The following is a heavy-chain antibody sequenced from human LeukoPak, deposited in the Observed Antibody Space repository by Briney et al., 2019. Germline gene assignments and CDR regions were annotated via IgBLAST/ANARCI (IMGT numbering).Heavy chain of an antibody. CDR2: IIPIFGTA. Sequence: SVTVSCKASGGTFSSYAISWVRQAPGQGLEWMGGIIPIFGTANYAQKFQGRVTITADESTSTAYMELSSLRSEDTAVYYCARPYGDYENYYYGMDVWGQGTTVTVSS. V-gene: IGHV1-69*13. CDR3: ARPYGDYENYYYGMDV. CDR1: GGTFSSYA. J-gene: IGHJ6*02. D-gene: IGHD4-17*01.